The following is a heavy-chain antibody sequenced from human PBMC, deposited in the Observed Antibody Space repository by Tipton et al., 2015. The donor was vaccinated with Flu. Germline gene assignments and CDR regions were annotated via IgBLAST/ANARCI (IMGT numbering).Heavy chain of an antibody. CDR3: ARDHPPSITVLGEITDYFGMAV. V-gene: IGHV3-11*01. CDR1: GFTFSDYY. D-gene: IGHD3-3*01. CDR2: ISSSGSTI. Sequence: SLRLSCAASGFTFSDYYMSWIRQAPGKGLEWVSHISSSGSTINYADSVKGRFTISRDNAKNSLYLQMNSLRAEGTAVYYCARDHPPSITVLGEITDYFGMAVWGQGTTVTVSS. J-gene: IGHJ6*02.